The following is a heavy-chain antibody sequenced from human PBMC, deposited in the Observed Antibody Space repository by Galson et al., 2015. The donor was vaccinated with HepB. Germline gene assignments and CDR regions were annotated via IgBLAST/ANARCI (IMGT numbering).Heavy chain of an antibody. CDR3: ATWDNAGWGALDN. V-gene: IGHV3-48*02. Sequence: SLRLSCAVSGFTFSRYSMNWVRQAPGKGLEWVSYISSDSSTIYFADSVKGRFTISRDNAKNSLYLQMNSLRDEDTAVYYCATWDNAGWGALDNWGQGTMVTVSS. J-gene: IGHJ3*02. CDR2: ISSDSSTI. CDR1: GFTFSRYS. D-gene: IGHD3-16*01.